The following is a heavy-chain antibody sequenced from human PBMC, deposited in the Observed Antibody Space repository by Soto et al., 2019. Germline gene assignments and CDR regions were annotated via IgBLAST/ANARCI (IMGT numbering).Heavy chain of an antibody. CDR2: INPDGTTT. Sequence: EVQLVESGGGSVQPGGSLRLSCAGSGFTFSSYWMHWVRQDPGKGLVWVSTINPDGTTTQYADSVKGRFTVSRDNGKNTVYLQMKSLRAEDTAVYYCAKDLSWGQCDYWGQGSLVTVSS. V-gene: IGHV3-74*01. CDR1: GFTFSSYW. CDR3: AKDLSWGQCDY. D-gene: IGHD3-16*01. J-gene: IGHJ4*02.